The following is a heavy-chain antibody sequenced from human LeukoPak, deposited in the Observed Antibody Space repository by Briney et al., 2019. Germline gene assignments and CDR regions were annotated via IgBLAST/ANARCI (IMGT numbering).Heavy chain of an antibody. CDR1: GGSFSGYY. CDR3: ARDRRFGEAVFDY. J-gene: IGHJ4*02. Sequence: SETLPLTCAVYGGSFSGYYWSWIRQPPGKGREGIGEINHSGSTNYNPSLKSRVTMSVDTSKNQFSLKLSSVTAADTAVYYCARDRRFGEAVFDYWGQGTLVTVSS. D-gene: IGHD3-10*01. CDR2: INHSGST. V-gene: IGHV4-34*01.